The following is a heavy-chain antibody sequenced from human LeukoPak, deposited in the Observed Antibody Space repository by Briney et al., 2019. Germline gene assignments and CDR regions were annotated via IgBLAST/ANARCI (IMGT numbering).Heavy chain of an antibody. CDR1: GGTFSSYT. Sequence: GASVKVSCKASGGTFSSYTISWVRQAPGQGLEWMGGIIPIFGTANYAQKFQGRVTITADESTSTAYMELSSLRSEDTAVYYCASRIGDPDAFDIWGQGTMVTVSS. D-gene: IGHD2/OR15-2a*01. J-gene: IGHJ3*02. CDR2: IIPIFGTA. CDR3: ASRIGDPDAFDI. V-gene: IGHV1-69*13.